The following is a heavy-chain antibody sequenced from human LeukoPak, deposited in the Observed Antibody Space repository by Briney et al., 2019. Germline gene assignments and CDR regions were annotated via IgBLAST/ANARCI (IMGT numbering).Heavy chain of an antibody. CDR2: LYPGGST. D-gene: IGHD6-13*01. CDR1: GFTVTSNF. J-gene: IGHJ4*02. Sequence: GGSLRLSCAVSGFTVTSNFMSWVRQAPGKGLEWVSVLYPGGSTYYADSVKGRFTISRDNSKNTLYLQMNSLRAEDTAVYFCAKESSDWSWDWGQGALVTVSP. V-gene: IGHV3-66*01. CDR3: AKESSDWSWD.